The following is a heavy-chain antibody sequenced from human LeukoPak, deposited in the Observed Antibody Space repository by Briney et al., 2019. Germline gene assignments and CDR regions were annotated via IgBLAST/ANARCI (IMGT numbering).Heavy chain of an antibody. D-gene: IGHD4-17*01. J-gene: IGHJ4*02. CDR2: IYPGDSDT. CDR3: ARGDYGDYRVFYTLFDY. CDR1: GYSFTNYW. Sequence: PGESLKISCKGSGYSFTNYWIAWVRQMPGKRLEWMGIIYPGDSDTRYSPSFQGQVTISADKSISTAYLQWSSLKASDTAMYYCARGDYGDYRVFYTLFDYWGQGTLVTVSS. V-gene: IGHV5-51*01.